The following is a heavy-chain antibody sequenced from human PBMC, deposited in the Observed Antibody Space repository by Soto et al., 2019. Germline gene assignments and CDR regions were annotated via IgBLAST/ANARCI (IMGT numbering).Heavy chain of an antibody. CDR2: IYYSGTT. D-gene: IGHD3-3*01. CDR1: GASISTYGYY. J-gene: IGHJ4*02. Sequence: SETLSLTCTVSGASISTYGYYWTWIRQHPGMGLEWIGSIYYSGTTYHNPSLKTRVSTSVDTSKNQFSLNLTSVTAADTAMYYCARGRPYFDPLSGYSSRIRDFDYWGQGTLVTVSS. CDR3: ARGRPYFDPLSGYSSRIRDFDY. V-gene: IGHV4-31*03.